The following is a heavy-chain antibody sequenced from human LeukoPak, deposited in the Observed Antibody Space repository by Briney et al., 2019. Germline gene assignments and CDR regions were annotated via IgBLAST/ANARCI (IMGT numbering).Heavy chain of an antibody. V-gene: IGHV3-30*18. CDR2: ISDDGHT. CDR3: AKERGSPTHFDY. D-gene: IGHD5-12*01. CDR1: GFTFSTYG. J-gene: IGHJ4*02. Sequence: PGRSLRLSCAASGFTFSTYGMHWVRQAPGKGLEWVTVISDDGHTNYADSVKVRFAISRDNSKNTLYLQMNGLRDEDTAVYYCAKERGSPTHFDYWGQGTLVTGSS.